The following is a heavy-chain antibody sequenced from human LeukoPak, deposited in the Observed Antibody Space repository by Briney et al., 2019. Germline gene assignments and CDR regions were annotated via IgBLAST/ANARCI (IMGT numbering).Heavy chain of an antibody. V-gene: IGHV3-30*18. CDR1: GFTFSSYG. Sequence: GGSLRLSCAASGFTFSSYGMHWVRQAPGKGLEWVAVISYDGSNKYYADSVKGRFTISRDNSKNTLYLQMNSLRAEDTAVYYCAKFPAMAYIYYYYYMDVWGKGTTVTVSS. CDR3: AKFPAMAYIYYYYYMDV. J-gene: IGHJ6*03. CDR2: ISYDGSNK. D-gene: IGHD5-18*01.